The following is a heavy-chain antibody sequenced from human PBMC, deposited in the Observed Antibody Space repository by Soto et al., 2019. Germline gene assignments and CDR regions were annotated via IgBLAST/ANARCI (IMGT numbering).Heavy chain of an antibody. V-gene: IGHV3-48*01. CDR2: ISSSSSTI. D-gene: IGHD2-2*01. CDR1: GFTFSSYS. Sequence: GGSLRLSCAASGFTFSSYSMNWVRQAPGKGLEWVSYISSSSSTIYYADSVKGRFTISRDNAKNSLYLQMNSLRAEDTAVYYCARGPSSRGMDVWGQGTTVTVSS. CDR3: ARGPSSRGMDV. J-gene: IGHJ6*02.